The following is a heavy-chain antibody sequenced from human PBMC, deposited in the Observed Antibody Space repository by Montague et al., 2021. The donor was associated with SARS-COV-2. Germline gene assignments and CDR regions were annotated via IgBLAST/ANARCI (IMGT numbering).Heavy chain of an antibody. Sequence: CAISGDSVSRNNPEGNWIRQSPSRGLEWLGRKYYGSSWNTDYAVSVKSRITISPDTSKNQFSLHLNSVTPEDTAVYYCARGWNYAFDIWSQGTMVTVSS. CDR3: ARGWNYAFDI. J-gene: IGHJ3*02. V-gene: IGHV6-1*01. CDR1: GDSVSRNNPE. CDR2: KYYGSSWNT. D-gene: IGHD1-7*01.